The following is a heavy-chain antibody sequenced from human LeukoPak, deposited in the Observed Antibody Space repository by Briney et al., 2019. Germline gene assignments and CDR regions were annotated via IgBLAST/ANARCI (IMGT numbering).Heavy chain of an antibody. CDR3: ARGDPHADL. CDR1: GFDLSTYE. J-gene: IGHJ5*02. CDR2: ITISGHTK. Sequence: GGSLRLSCAASGFDLSTYEMNWVRQAPGKGLEWIADITISGHTKNYADSVKGRFTNSRDNARTSLYLQMNSLRVEDTGVYYCARGDPHADLWGQGTLVTVSS. V-gene: IGHV3-48*03.